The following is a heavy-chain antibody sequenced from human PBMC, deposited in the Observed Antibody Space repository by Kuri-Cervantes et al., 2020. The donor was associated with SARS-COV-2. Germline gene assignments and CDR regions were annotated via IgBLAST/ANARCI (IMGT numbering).Heavy chain of an antibody. Sequence: SETLSLTCTVSGGSISSSSYYWGWVRQPPGKGLEWIGRIYTSGSTNYNPSLKSRVTMSVDTSKNQFSLKLSSVTAADTAVYYCARGLRSNWFDPWGQGTLVTVSS. CDR2: IYTSGST. CDR1: GGSISSSSYY. CDR3: ARGLRSNWFDP. J-gene: IGHJ5*02. V-gene: IGHV4-61*05. D-gene: IGHD4/OR15-4a*01.